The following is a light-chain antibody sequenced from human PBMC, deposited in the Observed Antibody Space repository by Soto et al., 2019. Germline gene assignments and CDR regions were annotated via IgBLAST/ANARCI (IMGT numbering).Light chain of an antibody. J-gene: IGKJ1*01. CDR1: QSVSSSY. V-gene: IGKV3-20*01. CDR3: QQYGSSPRT. Sequence: EIVLTQSPGTLSLSPGERATLSCRASQSVSSSYLAWYQQKPGQAPRLLIYGASSRANGIPDRFSGSGSGTDFTLTISRLEPEDFAVYYCQQYGSSPRTFGQGTKVAIK. CDR2: GAS.